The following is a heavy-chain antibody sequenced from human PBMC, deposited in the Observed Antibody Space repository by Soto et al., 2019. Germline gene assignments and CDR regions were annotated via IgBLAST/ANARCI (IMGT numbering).Heavy chain of an antibody. CDR2: ISGSGGAT. CDR1: GFTFSSCG. V-gene: IGHV3-23*01. Sequence: PGGSLRLSCAASGFTFSSCGMNWVRQAPWKGLEWVSAISGSGGATYYADSVKGRFTISRDNAKNSLYLQMNSLRAEDTAIYYCARELVLHAIRGWLDPWGQGTLVTVSS. D-gene: IGHD1-7*01. J-gene: IGHJ5*02. CDR3: ARELVLHAIRGWLDP.